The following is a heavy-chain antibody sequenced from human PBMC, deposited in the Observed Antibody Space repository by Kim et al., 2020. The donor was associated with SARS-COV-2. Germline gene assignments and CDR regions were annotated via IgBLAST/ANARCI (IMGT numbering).Heavy chain of an antibody. V-gene: IGHV4-31*03. CDR3: ARGGYYDSSAYYYFAGLDY. CDR2: IYYSGST. D-gene: IGHD3-22*01. CDR1: GGSISSGDYY. J-gene: IGHJ4*02. Sequence: SETLSLTCTVSGGSISSGDYYWSWIRQHPGKGLEWIGYIYYSGSTYYNPALKSRVTISADTSKNQFSLKLSSVTAADTAVYYCARGGYYDSSAYYYFAGLDYWGQGTLVTVSS.